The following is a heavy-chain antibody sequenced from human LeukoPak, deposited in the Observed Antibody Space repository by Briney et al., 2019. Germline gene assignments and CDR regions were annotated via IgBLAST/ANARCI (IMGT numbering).Heavy chain of an antibody. CDR2: IYYTGST. J-gene: IGHJ4*02. CDR1: GGSIRNYF. CDR3: ARTYYDSDY. V-gene: IGHV4-59*08. D-gene: IGHD3-22*01. Sequence: PSETLSLTCTVSGGSIRNYFCNWIRQPPGKGLEWIGNIYYTGSTNYNPSLKSRVTISVDTSKNEFSLQLSSVTAADTAVYYCARTYYDSDYWGQETLVTVSS.